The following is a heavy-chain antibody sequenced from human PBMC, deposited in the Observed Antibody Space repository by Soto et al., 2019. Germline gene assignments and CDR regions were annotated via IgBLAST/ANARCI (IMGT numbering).Heavy chain of an antibody. J-gene: IGHJ4*02. V-gene: IGHV3-66*01. Sequence: GSLRLSCAASGFTFSSYWMHWVRQAPGKGLEWASVIYSGGSTYYADSVKGRFTISRDNSKNTLYLQMNSLRAEDTAVYYCVRDYESFGSYSMYDYWGQGT. CDR1: GFTFSSYW. D-gene: IGHD1-26*01. CDR3: VRDYESFGSYSMYDY. CDR2: IYSGGST.